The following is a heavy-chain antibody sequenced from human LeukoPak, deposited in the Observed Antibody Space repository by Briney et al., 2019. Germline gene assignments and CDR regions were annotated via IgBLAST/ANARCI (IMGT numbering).Heavy chain of an antibody. CDR1: GFTVSSNY. CDR3: ARTYSRGYHFDY. V-gene: IGHV3-66*01. D-gene: IGHD6-25*01. CDR2: IYSGGST. Sequence: GGSLRLSCAASGFTVSSNYMSWVRQAPGKGLEWVSVIYSGGSTYYADSVKGRFTISRDNSKNTLYLQMNSLRAEDTAVYYCARTYSRGYHFDYWGQGTLVTVSS. J-gene: IGHJ4*02.